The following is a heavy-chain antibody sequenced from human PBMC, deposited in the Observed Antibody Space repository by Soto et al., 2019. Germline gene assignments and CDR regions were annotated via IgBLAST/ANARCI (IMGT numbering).Heavy chain of an antibody. CDR1: GGSISSSNW. D-gene: IGHD2-2*02. CDR2: IYHSGST. V-gene: IGHV4-4*02. CDR3: ASQYCSSTSCYNGEWFDP. J-gene: IGHJ5*02. Sequence: ASETLSLTCAVSGGSISSSNWWSWVRQPPGKGLEWIGEIYHSGSTNYNPSLKSRVTISVDKSKNQFSLKLSSVTAADTAVYYCASQYCSSTSCYNGEWFDPWGQGTLVTVSS.